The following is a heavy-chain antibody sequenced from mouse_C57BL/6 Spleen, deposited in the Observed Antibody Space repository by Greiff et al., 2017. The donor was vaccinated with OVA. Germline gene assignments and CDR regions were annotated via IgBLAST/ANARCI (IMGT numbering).Heavy chain of an antibody. J-gene: IGHJ3*01. Sequence: QVQLQQSGPELVKPGASVKISCKASGYAFSSSWMNWVKQRPGKGLEWIGRIYPGDGDTNYNGKFKGKATLTADKSSSTAYMQLSSLTSEDSAVYFCASESSGFAYWGQGTLVTVSA. D-gene: IGHD1-3*01. CDR3: ASESSGFAY. CDR1: GYAFSSSW. V-gene: IGHV1-82*01. CDR2: IYPGDGDT.